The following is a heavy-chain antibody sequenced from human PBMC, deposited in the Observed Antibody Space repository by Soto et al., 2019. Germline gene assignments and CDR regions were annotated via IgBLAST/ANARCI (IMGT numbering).Heavy chain of an antibody. D-gene: IGHD1-7*01. CDR1: GGSISSCDSISSNPCY. Sequence: QLQLQESGPGLVKPSETLSLTCTVSGGSISSCDSISSNPCYWGWIRQPPGKGLEWVGSIHYGGSTYYNPSLKSRVTVSVDTSKNQFSLKLSSMTAADTAVYFCGRHAHHWNWDFWGQGTLVTVSS. J-gene: IGHJ4*02. CDR3: GRHAHHWNWDF. CDR2: IHYGGST. V-gene: IGHV4-39*01.